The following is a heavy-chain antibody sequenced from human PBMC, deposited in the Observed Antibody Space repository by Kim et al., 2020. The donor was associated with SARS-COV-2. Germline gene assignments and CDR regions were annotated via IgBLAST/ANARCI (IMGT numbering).Heavy chain of an antibody. CDR2: GNT. CDR3: ARGAAGWGY. J-gene: IGHJ4*02. Sequence: GNTKYSQKFQGRVTITRDTSASTAYMELSSLRSEDTAVYYCARGAAGWGYWGQGTLVTVSS. V-gene: IGHV1-3*01. D-gene: IGHD6-13*01.